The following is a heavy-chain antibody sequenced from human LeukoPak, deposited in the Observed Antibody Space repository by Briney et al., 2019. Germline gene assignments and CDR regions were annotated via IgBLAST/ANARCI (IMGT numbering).Heavy chain of an antibody. D-gene: IGHD3-22*01. CDR3: ARPMYYYESSGTPGFDY. CDR1: GYSFTRYW. J-gene: IGHJ4*02. CDR2: IYPGDSDT. Sequence: GDSLKISCKGSGYSFTRYWIGWVRQMPGKGLGWMGIIYPGDSDTRYSPSFQGQVTISADKSISTAYLPWSSLKASDTAMYYCARPMYYYESSGTPGFDYWGRGTLVTVS. V-gene: IGHV5-51*01.